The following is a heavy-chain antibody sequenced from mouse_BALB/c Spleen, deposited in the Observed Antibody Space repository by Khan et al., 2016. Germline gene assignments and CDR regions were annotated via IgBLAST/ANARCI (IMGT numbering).Heavy chain of an antibody. CDR3: ARGKYDGVAY. D-gene: IGHD2-14*01. J-gene: IGHJ3*01. V-gene: IGHV9-3-1*01. CDR1: GYTFTNYG. Sequence: QIQLVQSGPELKKPGETVKISCKASGYTFTNYGMNWVKQAPGKGLKWMGWINTYTGEPTYADDFKGRFAFSLETSASTAYLQINNLKNEDTATYCCARGKYDGVAYWGQGTLVTVSA. CDR2: INTYTGEP.